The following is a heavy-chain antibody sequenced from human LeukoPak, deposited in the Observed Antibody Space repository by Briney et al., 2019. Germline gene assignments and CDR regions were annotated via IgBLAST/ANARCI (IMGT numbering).Heavy chain of an antibody. CDR2: IRNKAYGGTA. CDR3: ARDAFQGYQFDP. J-gene: IGHJ5*02. CDR1: GFTFGDYA. V-gene: IGHV3-49*04. Sequence: PGGSLRLSCTTSGFTFGDYAMSWVRQAPGKGLEWVSFIRNKAYGGTAEYAASVKGRFAISRDDSKSIAYLQMNSLRPEDTAVYYCARDAFQGYQFDPWGQGTLVTVSS. D-gene: IGHD2-2*01.